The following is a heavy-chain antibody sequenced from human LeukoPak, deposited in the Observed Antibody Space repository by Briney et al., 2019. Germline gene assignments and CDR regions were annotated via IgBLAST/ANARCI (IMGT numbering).Heavy chain of an antibody. V-gene: IGHV3-48*01. CDR1: GFNFNNYN. Sequence: GGSLRLSCVASGFNFNNYNMNWVRQAPGKGLEWVSYITLSSSTIYYADSVKGRFTISRDNAKNSVYLQMNSLRAEDTAVYYCARRDNVVVVSASDYWGQGTLVTASS. CDR3: ARRDNVVVVSASDY. J-gene: IGHJ4*02. CDR2: ITLSSSTI. D-gene: IGHD2-15*01.